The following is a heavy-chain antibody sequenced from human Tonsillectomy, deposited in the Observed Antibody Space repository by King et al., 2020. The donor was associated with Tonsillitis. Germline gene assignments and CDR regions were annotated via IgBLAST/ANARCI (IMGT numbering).Heavy chain of an antibody. J-gene: IGHJ6*03. Sequence: VQLVESGGGLVKPGGSLRLSCAASGFTFSNAWMSWVRQAPGKGLEWVGRMKSKTDGGTTDYAAPVKGRFTISRDDSKNTLYLQMNSLKTEDTAVYYCTTGIYDFWSGGYMDVWGKGTTVTVSS. CDR3: TTGIYDFWSGGYMDV. CDR1: GFTFSNAW. D-gene: IGHD3-3*01. V-gene: IGHV3-15*01. CDR2: MKSKTDGGTT.